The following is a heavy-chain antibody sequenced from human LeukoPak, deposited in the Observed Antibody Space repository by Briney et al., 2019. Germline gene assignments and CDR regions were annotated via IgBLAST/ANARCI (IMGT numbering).Heavy chain of an antibody. J-gene: IGHJ5*02. Sequence: ASVKVSCKASGYTFTSYYIHWVRQAPGQGLEWMGIINPSGGSTSYAQKFQGRVTMTRDTSTSTVYMELSSLRSEDTAVYYCARARSYRHQLNALSYWFDPWGQGTLVTVSS. V-gene: IGHV1-46*01. CDR3: ARARSYRHQLNALSYWFDP. CDR1: GYTFTSYY. D-gene: IGHD5-24*01. CDR2: INPSGGST.